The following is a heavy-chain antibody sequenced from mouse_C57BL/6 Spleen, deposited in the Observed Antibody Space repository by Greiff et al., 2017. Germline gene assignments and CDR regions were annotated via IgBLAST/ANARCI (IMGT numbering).Heavy chain of an antibody. CDR3: ARQEWDWYFDV. Sequence: DVKLVESGGGLVKPGGSLKLSCAASGFTFSSYTMSWVRQTPEKRLEWVATISGGGGNTYYPDSVKGRFTISRDNAKNTLYLQMSSLRSEDTALYYCARQEWDWYFDVWGTGTTVTVSS. CDR1: GFTFSSYT. V-gene: IGHV5-9*01. CDR2: ISGGGGNT. J-gene: IGHJ1*03. D-gene: IGHD1-3*01.